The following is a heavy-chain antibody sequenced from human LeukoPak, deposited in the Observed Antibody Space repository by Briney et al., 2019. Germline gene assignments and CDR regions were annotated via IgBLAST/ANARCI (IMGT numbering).Heavy chain of an antibody. J-gene: IGHJ2*01. CDR1: GGSFSGYY. V-gene: IGHV4-34*01. CDR3: ARHGWHAWYFDL. Sequence: PSETLSLTCAVYGGSFSGYYWSWIRPPPGKGLEWIGEINQRRNTNYNPSLKSRVTISIDTSKNQFSLKLSSVTAADTAVYYCARHGWHAWYFDLWGRGTLVTVSS. CDR2: INQRRNT. D-gene: IGHD6-19*01.